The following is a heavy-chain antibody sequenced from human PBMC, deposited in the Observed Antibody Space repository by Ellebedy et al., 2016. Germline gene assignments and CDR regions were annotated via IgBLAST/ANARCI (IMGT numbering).Heavy chain of an antibody. CDR2: INWNGGST. CDR3: ARDHLRWELSPTAFDI. D-gene: IGHD1-26*01. Sequence: GGSLRLXXAASGFTFDDYGMSWVRQAPGKGLEWVSGINWNGGSTGYADSVKGRFTISRDNAKNSLYLQMNSLRAEDTALYHCARDHLRWELSPTAFDIWGQGTMVTVSS. J-gene: IGHJ3*02. CDR1: GFTFDDYG. V-gene: IGHV3-20*01.